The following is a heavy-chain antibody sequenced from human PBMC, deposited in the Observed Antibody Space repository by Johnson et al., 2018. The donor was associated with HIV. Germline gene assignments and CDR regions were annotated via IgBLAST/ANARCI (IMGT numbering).Heavy chain of an antibody. D-gene: IGHD4-17*01. Sequence: VQLVESGGGVVRPGGSLRLSCAASGFTFSSYAMHWVRQAPGKGLAWVSAISGSGGSTGYADSVKGRFTISRDNAKNSLYLQMNSLRAEDTAFYYCAREKYGVPSGTLDIWGQGTMVTVSS. CDR2: ISGSGGST. CDR1: GFTFSSYA. CDR3: AREKYGVPSGTLDI. V-gene: IGHV3-20*04. J-gene: IGHJ3*02.